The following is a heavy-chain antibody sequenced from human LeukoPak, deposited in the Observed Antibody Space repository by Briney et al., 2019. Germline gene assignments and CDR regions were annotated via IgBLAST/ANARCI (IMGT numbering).Heavy chain of an antibody. CDR1: GGSFSSYY. CDR3: ASHRGLLWFGDLTGFDY. D-gene: IGHD3-10*01. Sequence: ASETLSLTCAVYGGSFSSYYWSWIRQHAGTGLEWIGTIFHDGSTYYNPSLKSRVTISVDTSTNQFSLNVASVTAADTAVYYCASHRGLLWFGDLTGFDYWGHGTLARVSS. CDR2: IFHDGST. J-gene: IGHJ4*01. V-gene: IGHV4-34*12.